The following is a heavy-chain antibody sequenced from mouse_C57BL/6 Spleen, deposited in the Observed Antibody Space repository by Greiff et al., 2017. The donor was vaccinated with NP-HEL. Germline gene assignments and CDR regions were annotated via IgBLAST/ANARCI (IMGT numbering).Heavy chain of an antibody. Sequence: VQGVESGPELVKPGASVKISCKASGYAFSSSWMNWVKQRPGKGLEWIGRIYPGDGDTNYNGKFKGKATLTADKSSSTAYMQLSSLTSEDSAVYFCARFPYDYDEAYWGQGTLVTVSA. CDR2: IYPGDGDT. CDR3: ARFPYDYDEAY. D-gene: IGHD2-4*01. J-gene: IGHJ3*01. V-gene: IGHV1-82*01. CDR1: GYAFSSSW.